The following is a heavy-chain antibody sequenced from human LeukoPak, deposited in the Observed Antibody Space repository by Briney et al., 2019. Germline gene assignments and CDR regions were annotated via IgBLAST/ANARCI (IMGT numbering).Heavy chain of an antibody. J-gene: IGHJ4*02. V-gene: IGHV4-59*12. CDR1: GGSISSYY. Sequence: PSETLSLTCTVSGGSISSYYWSWVRQPPGKGLEWIGEVHLDGRTNYNPPLKSRLIMSVDLPENHISLKLTSVTAADTAVYYCAREGGFYRPLDYSGQGTLVTVSS. CDR3: AREGGFYRPLDY. D-gene: IGHD3-3*01. CDR2: VHLDGRT.